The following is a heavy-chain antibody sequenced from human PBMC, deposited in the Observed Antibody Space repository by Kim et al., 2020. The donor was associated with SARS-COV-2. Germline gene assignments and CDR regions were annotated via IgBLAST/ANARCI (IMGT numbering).Heavy chain of an antibody. Sequence: SETLSLTCTVSGGSISSYYWSWIRQPPGKGLEWIGYIYYSGSTNYNPSLKSRVTISVDTSKNQFSLKLSSVTAADTAVYYCAREKTDKYYYYGMDVWGQGTTVTDSS. D-gene: IGHD2-21*02. CDR1: GGSISSYY. CDR3: AREKTDKYYYYGMDV. J-gene: IGHJ6*02. V-gene: IGHV4-59*01. CDR2: IYYSGST.